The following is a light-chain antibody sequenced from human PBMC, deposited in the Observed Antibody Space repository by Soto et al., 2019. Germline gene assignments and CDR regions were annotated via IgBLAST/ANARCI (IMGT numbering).Light chain of an antibody. Sequence: DIQMTQSPSTLSAPVGDRVTITCRASQRISSWLAWYQQKPGKAPKLLIYDASNLESGVPSRFSGSGSGTEFTLTISSLQPDDFATYYCQQYHSYWTFGQGTKVEIK. J-gene: IGKJ1*01. V-gene: IGKV1-5*01. CDR3: QQYHSYWT. CDR1: QRISSW. CDR2: DAS.